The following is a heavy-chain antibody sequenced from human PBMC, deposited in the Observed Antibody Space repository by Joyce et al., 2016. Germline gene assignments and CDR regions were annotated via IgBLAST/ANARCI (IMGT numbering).Heavy chain of an antibody. D-gene: IGHD3-3*01. J-gene: IGHJ4*02. CDR2: LYRGHTT. CDR1: GLTVRSNY. Sequence: EVQLVESGGGLIQPGGSLRLSCAASGLTVRSNYMNWVRQAPGKGLEWVSLLYRGHTTDYADSVRGRFTISIDESKNTLYLQMTDLRADDTAVYYCARLFGFNYYFDYWGQGTLVTVSS. CDR3: ARLFGFNYYFDY. V-gene: IGHV3-53*01.